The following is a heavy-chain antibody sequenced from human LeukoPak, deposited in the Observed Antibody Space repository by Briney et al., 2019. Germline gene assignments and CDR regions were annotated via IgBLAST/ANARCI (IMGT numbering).Heavy chain of an antibody. CDR1: GYTFTSYD. J-gene: IGHJ6*03. CDR3: ARGSQTNKYYDFWSGYYLTYYYYYMDV. CDR2: MNPNSGNT. Sequence: ASVKVSCKASGYTFTSYDINWVRQATGQGLEWMGWMNPNSGNTGYAQKFQGRVTMTRNTSISTAYMELSSLRSEDTAVYYCARGSQTNKYYDFWSGYYLTYYYYYMDVWGKGTTVTVSS. V-gene: IGHV1-8*01. D-gene: IGHD3-3*01.